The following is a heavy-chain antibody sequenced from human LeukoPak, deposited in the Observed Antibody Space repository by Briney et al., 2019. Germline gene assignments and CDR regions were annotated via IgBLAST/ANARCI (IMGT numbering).Heavy chain of an antibody. V-gene: IGHV4-31*11. CDR3: ARANYYDSGGYLPVVYPSDY. J-gene: IGHJ4*02. Sequence: SETLSLTCAVSGGSISSSGYYWSWIRQHPGKGLEWIGYIYHSGSTYYNPPLRSRVTISRDTSKNQFSLKLSSVTAADTAIYYCARANYYDSGGYLPVVYPSDYWGQGTLVTVSS. CDR2: IYHSGST. CDR1: GGSISSSGYY. D-gene: IGHD3-22*01.